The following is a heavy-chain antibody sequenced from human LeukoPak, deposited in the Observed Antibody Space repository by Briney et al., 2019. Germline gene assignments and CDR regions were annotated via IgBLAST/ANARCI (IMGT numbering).Heavy chain of an antibody. J-gene: IGHJ4*02. CDR1: GGSISSSSYY. V-gene: IGHV4-61*05. CDR2: IYYSGST. D-gene: IGHD3-22*01. Sequence: PSETLSLTCTVSGGSISSSSYYWGWIRQPPGKGLEWIGYIYYSGSTNYNPSLKSRVTISVDTSKNQFSLKLSSVTAADTAVYYCARGSGYYGSGFDYWGQGTLVTVSS. CDR3: ARGSGYYGSGFDY.